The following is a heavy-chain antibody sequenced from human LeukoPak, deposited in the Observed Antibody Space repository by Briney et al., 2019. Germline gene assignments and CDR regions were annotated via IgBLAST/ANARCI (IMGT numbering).Heavy chain of an antibody. CDR1: GFSISNYW. CDR3: AELGITMIGGV. Sequence: PGGSLRLSCAASGFSISNYWMTWVRQAPGKGLEWVSYISSSSSTIYYADSVKGRFTISRDNAKNSLYLQMNSLRAEDTAVYYCAELGITMIGGVWGKGTTVTISS. D-gene: IGHD3-10*02. CDR2: ISSSSSTI. V-gene: IGHV3-48*04. J-gene: IGHJ6*04.